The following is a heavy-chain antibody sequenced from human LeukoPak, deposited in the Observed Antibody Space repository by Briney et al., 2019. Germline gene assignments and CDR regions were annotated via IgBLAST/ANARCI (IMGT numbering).Heavy chain of an antibody. J-gene: IGHJ4*02. CDR3: ARRGGSGSYFDY. Sequence: GGSLRLSCAASGFTFSSYAMHWVRQAPGKGLEWVAVISYDGSNKYYADSVKGRFTISRDNSKNTLYLQMNSLRAEDMAVYYCARRGGSGSYFDYWGQGTLVTVSS. CDR1: GFTFSSYA. CDR2: ISYDGSNK. D-gene: IGHD1-26*01. V-gene: IGHV3-30*04.